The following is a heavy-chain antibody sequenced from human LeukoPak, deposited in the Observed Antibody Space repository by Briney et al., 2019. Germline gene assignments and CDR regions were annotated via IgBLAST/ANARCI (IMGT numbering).Heavy chain of an antibody. CDR2: IYSGGST. Sequence: GGSPRLSCAASGFTVSSNYMSWVRQAPGKGLEWVSVIYSGGSTYYADSVKGRFTISRDNSKNTLYLQMNSLRAEDTAVYYCAREHDYGDYVSHYYGMDVWGQGTTVTVSS. J-gene: IGHJ6*02. CDR1: GFTVSSNY. D-gene: IGHD4-17*01. V-gene: IGHV3-53*01. CDR3: AREHDYGDYVSHYYGMDV.